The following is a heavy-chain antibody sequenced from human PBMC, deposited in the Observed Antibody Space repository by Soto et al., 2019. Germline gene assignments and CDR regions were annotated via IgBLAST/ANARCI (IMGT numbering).Heavy chain of an antibody. J-gene: IGHJ4*02. CDR2: IIPIFGTA. CDR1: GGTFSSYA. V-gene: IGHV1-69*13. D-gene: IGHD1-26*01. CDR3: ARDSRGAAPFDY. Sequence: SVKVSCKASGGTFSSYAISWVRQAPGQGLEWMGGIIPIFGTANYAQKFQGRVTITADESTSTAYMELSSLRSEDTAVYYCARDSRGAAPFDYWGQGTLVTSPQ.